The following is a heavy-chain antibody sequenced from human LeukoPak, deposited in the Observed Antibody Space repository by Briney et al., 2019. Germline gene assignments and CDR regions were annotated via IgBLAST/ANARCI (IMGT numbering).Heavy chain of an antibody. CDR3: AKGGSYDSSGYYSNPLYYFDS. V-gene: IGHV3-9*01. CDR2: IYWNSGSI. D-gene: IGHD3-22*01. Sequence: GGSLRLSCAASGFTFDDYAMHWVRQAPGKGLEWVSGIYWNSGSIAYADSVKGRFTMSRANVKNSLYLQMNSLRAEDTALYYCAKGGSYDSSGYYSNPLYYFDSWGQGTLVTVSS. CDR1: GFTFDDYA. J-gene: IGHJ4*02.